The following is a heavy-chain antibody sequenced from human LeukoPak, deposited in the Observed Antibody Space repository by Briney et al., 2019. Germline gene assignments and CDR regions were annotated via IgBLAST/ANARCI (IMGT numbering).Heavy chain of an antibody. CDR1: GFTFDDYG. V-gene: IGHV3-20*04. J-gene: IGHJ6*03. CDR3: ARDGGSSSPFYYYYYMDV. CDR2: INWNGGST. D-gene: IGHD2-15*01. Sequence: GGSLRLSCAASGFTFDDYGMSWVRQAPGKGLEWVSGINWNGGSTGYADSVKGRFTISRDNAKNSLYLQMNSLRAEDTAVYYCARDGGSSSPFYYYYYMDVWGKGTTVTISS.